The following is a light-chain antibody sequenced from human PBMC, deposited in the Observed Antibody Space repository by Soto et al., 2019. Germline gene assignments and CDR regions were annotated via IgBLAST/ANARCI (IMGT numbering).Light chain of an antibody. CDR1: QSVSGN. V-gene: IGKV3-15*01. CDR3: QQRSNWPT. Sequence: EVVMTQSPATLSVSPGERVTLSCTASQSVSGNLAWYQQKPGQAPRLLIHGAPTRATDIPARFSGSGSGTEFTLTITSLQSEDFAVYYCQQRSNWPTFGQGTRLEIK. J-gene: IGKJ5*01. CDR2: GAP.